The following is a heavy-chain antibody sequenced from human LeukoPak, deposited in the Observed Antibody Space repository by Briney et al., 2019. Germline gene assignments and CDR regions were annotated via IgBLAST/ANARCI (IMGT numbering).Heavy chain of an antibody. CDR1: GFSLPTSGVG. CDR2: IYWDDDK. D-gene: IGHD5-18*01. Sequence: SGPTLVKPTQTLTLTCTFSGFSLPTSGVGVGWIRQPPGKALEWLAYIYWDDDKRYSATLMSRLTITKDTSKNQVVLTVTNMDPVDTATYYCAHRKVDTPMGPWGQGILVTVSS. CDR3: AHRKVDTPMGP. V-gene: IGHV2-5*02. J-gene: IGHJ5*02.